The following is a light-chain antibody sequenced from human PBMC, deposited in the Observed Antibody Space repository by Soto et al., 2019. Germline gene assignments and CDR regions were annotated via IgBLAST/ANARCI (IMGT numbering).Light chain of an antibody. J-gene: IGLJ2*01. V-gene: IGLV2-14*01. CDR3: SSYTGSSTDVV. CDR2: DVS. CDR1: SSDVGGYNY. Sequence: QSVLTQPASVSGSPGQSITISCTGTSSDVGGYNYVSWYQQHPGKAPKLMIYDVSNRPSGVSNRFSGSKSANTASLTISGLQAEDDADYYCSSYTGSSTDVVFGGGTKLTVL.